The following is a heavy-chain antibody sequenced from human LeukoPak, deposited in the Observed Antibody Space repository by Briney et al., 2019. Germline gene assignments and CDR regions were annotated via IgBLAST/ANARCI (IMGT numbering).Heavy chain of an antibody. V-gene: IGHV3-33*01. Sequence: GGSLRLSCAASGFTFSSYGMHWVRQAPGKGLEWVAVIWYDGSNKYYADSVKGRFTISRDNSKNTLYLQMNSLRAEDTAVYYCARGGLMGKGDFDYWGQGTLVNVSS. CDR1: GFTFSSYG. D-gene: IGHD1-26*01. J-gene: IGHJ4*02. CDR3: ARGGLMGKGDFDY. CDR2: IWYDGSNK.